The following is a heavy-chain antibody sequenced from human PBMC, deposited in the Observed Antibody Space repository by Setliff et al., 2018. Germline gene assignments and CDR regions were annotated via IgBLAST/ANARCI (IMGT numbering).Heavy chain of an antibody. CDR2: IYHRGST. CDR3: ARHFRSSKVQFLEYLTDYYFDS. J-gene: IGHJ4*02. V-gene: IGHV4-39*01. CDR1: GGSISSSNYY. D-gene: IGHD3-3*01. Sequence: SETLSLTCTVSGGSISSSNYYWGWIRQPPGKGLEWIGSIYHRGSTYYNPSLKSRVTISVDTSNNHLSLKLSSVTAADTAVYYCARHFRSSKVQFLEYLTDYYFDSWGQGTLVTVSS.